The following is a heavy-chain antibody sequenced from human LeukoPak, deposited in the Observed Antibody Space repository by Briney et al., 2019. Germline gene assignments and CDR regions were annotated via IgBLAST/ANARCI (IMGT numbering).Heavy chain of an antibody. CDR3: ARVGELAPIDY. J-gene: IGHJ4*02. V-gene: IGHV3-21*01. D-gene: IGHD6-13*01. CDR1: GFTFSSYS. CDR2: ISSSNNYI. Sequence: GGSLRLSCAASGFTFSSYSMNRVRQAPGKGLEWVSSISSSNNYIYYADSVKGRFTISRDNAKNSLYLQINSLRAEDTAVYYCARVGELAPIDYWGQGILVTVSS.